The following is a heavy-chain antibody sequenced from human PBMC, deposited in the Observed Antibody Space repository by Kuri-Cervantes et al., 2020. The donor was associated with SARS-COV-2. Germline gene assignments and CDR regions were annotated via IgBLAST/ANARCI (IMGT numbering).Heavy chain of an antibody. CDR1: GYTFSTYD. Sequence: ASVKVSCKASGYTFSTYDINWVRQASGQGLEWMGWMNPSTGDSGFAQKFWGRVTMTRDTSSSTAYLELSSLRSEDSAIYYCARETPDYYVSSGYLYFDYWGQGTLVTVSS. J-gene: IGHJ4*02. D-gene: IGHD3-22*01. V-gene: IGHV1-8*02. CDR2: MNPSTGDS. CDR3: ARETPDYYVSSGYLYFDY.